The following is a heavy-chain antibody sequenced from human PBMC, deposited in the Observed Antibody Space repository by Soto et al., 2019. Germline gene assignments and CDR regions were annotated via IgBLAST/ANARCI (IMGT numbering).Heavy chain of an antibody. CDR1: GFIFSRNW. V-gene: IGHV3-7*03. J-gene: IGHJ3*02. CDR2: INPDGSEK. Sequence: GGSLRLSCAASGFIFSRNWMSWVRQAPEKGLEWVANINPDGSEKYYVGSVKGRFTVSRDNAKNSLHLQMNSLRVEDTAVYYCARVGAQGDAFDIWGQEXLVTV. CDR3: ARVGAQGDAFDI. D-gene: IGHD3-16*01.